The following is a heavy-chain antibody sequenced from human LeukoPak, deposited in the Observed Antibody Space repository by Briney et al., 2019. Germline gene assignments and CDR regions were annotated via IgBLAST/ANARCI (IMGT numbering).Heavy chain of an antibody. CDR3: ARSIGSYYTMDV. D-gene: IGHD3-22*01. CDR2: ISGSGSDL. CDR1: GFNFSDYY. J-gene: IGHJ6*02. Sequence: VASVRLSCIACGFNFSDYYMNWMRQAPGHGLGWVSYISGSGSDLYYAHSVKGRFTMSRDNAKNSLYLQMNSLRAEDTAVYYCARSIGSYYTMDVWGQGTTVTVSS. V-gene: IGHV3-11*01.